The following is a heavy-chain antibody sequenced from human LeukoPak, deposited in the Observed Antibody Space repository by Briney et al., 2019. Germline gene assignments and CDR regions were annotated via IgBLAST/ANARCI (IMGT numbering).Heavy chain of an antibody. J-gene: IGHJ4*02. CDR2: ITPGSGGST. V-gene: IGHV3-23*01. CDR3: AKGGSSCWDYFDY. Sequence: GGSLRLSCAVSGFTFSIYGMSWVRQAPGKGPEWVSAITPGSGGSTYYAGSVKGRFTISRDNSKNTLYQQMNSLRAEDTAVYYCAKGGSSCWDYFDYWGQGTLVTVSS. CDR1: GFTFSIYG. D-gene: IGHD6-13*01.